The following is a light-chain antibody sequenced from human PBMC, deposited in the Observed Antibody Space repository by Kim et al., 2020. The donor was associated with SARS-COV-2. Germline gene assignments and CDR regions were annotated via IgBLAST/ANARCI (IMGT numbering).Light chain of an antibody. CDR1: SRDVGGYDY. J-gene: IGLJ3*02. Sequence: GQSVTISCTGTSRDVGGYDYVSWYQQHPGKAPKLMIYDVTRRPSGVPDRLSGSKSGNTASLTISGLQAEDEADYYCCSYAGRYIWVFGGGTQLTVL. CDR3: CSYAGRYIWV. CDR2: DVT. V-gene: IGLV2-11*03.